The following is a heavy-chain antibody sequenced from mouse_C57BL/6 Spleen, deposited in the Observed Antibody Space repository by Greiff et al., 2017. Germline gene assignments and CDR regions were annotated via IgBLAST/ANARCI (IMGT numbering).Heavy chain of an antibody. CDR2: IDPNSGGT. Sequence: QVQLQQPGAELVKPGASVKLSCKASGYTFTSYWMHWVKQRPGRGLEWIGRIDPNSGGTTYNEKFKSKATLTVDKPSSTAYMQLSSLTSEDSAVYYCARGVTALYYYAMDYWGQGTSVTVSS. CDR3: ARGVTALYYYAMDY. J-gene: IGHJ4*01. V-gene: IGHV1-72*01. D-gene: IGHD3-2*01. CDR1: GYTFTSYW.